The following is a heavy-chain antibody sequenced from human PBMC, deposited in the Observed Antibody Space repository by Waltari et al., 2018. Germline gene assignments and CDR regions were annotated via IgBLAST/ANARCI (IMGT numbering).Heavy chain of an antibody. D-gene: IGHD6-19*01. J-gene: IGHJ4*02. Sequence: EVQLVESGGGLVQPGRSLRLSCTASGFTFGDYAMSWFRQAPGKGLEWVGFIRSKAYGVTTEYAASVKGRFTISRDDSKSIAYLQMNSLKTEDTAVYYCTRAGEQWLLTDFDYWGREPWSPSPQ. CDR3: TRAGEQWLLTDFDY. V-gene: IGHV3-49*03. CDR1: GFTFGDYA. CDR2: IRSKAYGVTT.